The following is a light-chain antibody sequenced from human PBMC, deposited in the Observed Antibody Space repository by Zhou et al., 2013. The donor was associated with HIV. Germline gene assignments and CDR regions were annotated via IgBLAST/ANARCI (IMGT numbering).Light chain of an antibody. V-gene: IGKV3-15*01. CDR1: QGISSN. CDR3: QQYNNWPXT. J-gene: IGKJ2*01. CDR2: GAS. Sequence: EIVMTQSPATLSVSSGERVTLSCRASQGISSNLAWYQQKPGQSPRLLIYGASTRATGIPARFSGSGSGTEFTLTISNMQSEDFALYFCQQYNNWPXTFGLGDQAGDQ.